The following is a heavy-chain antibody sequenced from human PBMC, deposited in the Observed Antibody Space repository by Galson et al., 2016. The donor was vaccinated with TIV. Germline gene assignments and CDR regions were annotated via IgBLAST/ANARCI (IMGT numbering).Heavy chain of an antibody. CDR2: IIPLFGIA. J-gene: IGHJ6*02. CDR1: GGTFSNYA. D-gene: IGHD5-18*01. Sequence: SVKVSCKASGGTFSNYAISWVRQAPGQGLEWMGGIIPLFGIANYAQKFQDRVTITADDSTSTAYMELNSLRSGDTAVYYCASGRNTALDTYHYYYGMDVWGQGTTITVSS. V-gene: IGHV1-69*13. CDR3: ASGRNTALDTYHYYYGMDV.